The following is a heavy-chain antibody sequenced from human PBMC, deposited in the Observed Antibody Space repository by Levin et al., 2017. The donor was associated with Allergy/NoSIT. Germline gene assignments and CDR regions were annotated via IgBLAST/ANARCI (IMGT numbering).Heavy chain of an antibody. Sequence: ASVKVSCKASGYTFTSYGISWVRQAPGQGLEWMGWISTYNGDTNYAQKLQGRVTMTTDTSTSTAYMELRSLRSDDTAVYFCARDNIVPTTYHYYGLDVWGQGTTVTVSS. CDR3: ARDNIVPTTYHYYGLDV. CDR1: GYTFTSYG. CDR2: ISTYNGDT. D-gene: IGHD5-12*01. V-gene: IGHV1-18*01. J-gene: IGHJ6*02.